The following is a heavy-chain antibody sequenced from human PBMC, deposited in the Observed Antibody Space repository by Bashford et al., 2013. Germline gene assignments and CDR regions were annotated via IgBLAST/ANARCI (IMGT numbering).Heavy chain of an antibody. V-gene: IGHV5-51*01. Sequence: WVRQMPGKGLEWMGIIYPGDSDTRYSPSFQGQVTISADKSISTAYLQWSSLKASDTAMYYCARTMIVRQDAFDIWGQGDNGHRLL. J-gene: IGHJ3*02. D-gene: IGHD3-22*01. CDR2: IYPGDSDT. CDR3: ARTMIVRQDAFDI.